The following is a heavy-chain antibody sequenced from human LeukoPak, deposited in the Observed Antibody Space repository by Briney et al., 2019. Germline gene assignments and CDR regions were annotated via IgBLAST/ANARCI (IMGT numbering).Heavy chain of an antibody. CDR2: IYYSGSS. CDR3: ASQSGYFDY. J-gene: IGHJ4*02. Sequence: SKTLSLTCTVSGGSISGSSYYWDWIRQPPGKGLEWLGRIYYSGSSYYNPSLKSRVTISVDTSKNQFSLKLTSVTAADTAVYYCASQSGYFDYWGQGTLVTVSS. CDR1: GGSISGSSYY. V-gene: IGHV4-39*01.